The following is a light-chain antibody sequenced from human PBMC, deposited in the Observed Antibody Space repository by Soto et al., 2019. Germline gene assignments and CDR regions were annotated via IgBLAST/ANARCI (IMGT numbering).Light chain of an antibody. J-gene: IGLJ2*01. CDR3: CSYAGSSTLGVV. CDR1: SSDVGSYNL. Sequence: QSVLTQPASVSGSPGQSITISCTGTSSDVGSYNLVSWYQQHPGKAPKLMIYEGSKRPSGVSNRFSGSESGNTASLTISGLQAEDEADYYCCSYAGSSTLGVVFGGGTQLTVL. V-gene: IGLV2-23*01. CDR2: EGS.